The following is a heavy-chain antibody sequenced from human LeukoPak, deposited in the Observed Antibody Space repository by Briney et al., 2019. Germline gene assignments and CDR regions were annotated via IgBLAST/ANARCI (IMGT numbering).Heavy chain of an antibody. CDR2: IYYSGST. D-gene: IGHD5-24*01. Sequence: SETLSLTCTVSGGSISSYYWSWIRQPPGKGLEWIGYIYYSGSTNYNPSLKSRVTISVDTSKNQFSLKLSSVTAADTAVYYCARATVIEGYYYYYMDVWGKGTTVTVSS. CDR3: ARATVIEGYYYYYMDV. CDR1: GGSISSYY. J-gene: IGHJ6*03. V-gene: IGHV4-59*01.